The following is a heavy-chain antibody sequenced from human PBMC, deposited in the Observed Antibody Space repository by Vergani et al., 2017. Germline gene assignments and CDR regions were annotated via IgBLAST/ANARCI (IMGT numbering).Heavy chain of an antibody. J-gene: IGHJ4*02. CDR2: IYYSWCT. CDR1: GCSIICYY. CDR3: ARDGSSAFDY. Sequence: QVQLQESVPGLVKPSETLSLTCTVSGCSIICYYLSWIRQPPGKGLEWIGYIYYSWCTKYHPSLKSRVTISVDTSKNQFSLKLSSVTAEDTAGYYCARDGSSAFDYWGQGTLVTVSS. V-gene: IGHV4-59*01. D-gene: IGHD3-10*01.